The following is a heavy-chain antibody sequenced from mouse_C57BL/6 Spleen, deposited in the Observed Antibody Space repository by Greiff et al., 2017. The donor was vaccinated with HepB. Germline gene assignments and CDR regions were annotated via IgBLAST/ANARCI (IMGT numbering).Heavy chain of an antibody. CDR2: IHPNSGST. Sequence: VKLQQPGAELVKPGASVKLSCKASGYTFTSYWMHWVKQRPGQGLEWIGMIHPNSGSTNYNEKFKSKATLTVDKSSSTAYMQLSSLTSEDSAVYYCPYDYDEGFAYWGQGTLVTVSA. CDR3: PYDYDEGFAY. D-gene: IGHD2-4*01. V-gene: IGHV1-64*01. CDR1: GYTFTSYW. J-gene: IGHJ3*01.